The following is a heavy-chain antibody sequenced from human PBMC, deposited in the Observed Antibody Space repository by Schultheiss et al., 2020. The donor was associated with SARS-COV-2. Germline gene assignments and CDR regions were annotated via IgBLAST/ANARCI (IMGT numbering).Heavy chain of an antibody. Sequence: ASVKVSCKASGYTFTSHDINWVRQATGQGLEWMGWMNPNSGNTGYAQKFQGRVTITRNTSISTAYMELSSLRSEDTAVYYCARAGSRKLTTDWYFDLWGRGTLVTVSS. CDR2: MNPNSGNT. D-gene: IGHD4-17*01. CDR3: ARAGSRKLTTDWYFDL. V-gene: IGHV1-8*03. CDR1: GYTFTSHD. J-gene: IGHJ2*01.